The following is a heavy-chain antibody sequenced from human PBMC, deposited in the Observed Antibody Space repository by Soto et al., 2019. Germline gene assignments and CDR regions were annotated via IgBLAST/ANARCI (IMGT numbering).Heavy chain of an antibody. J-gene: IGHJ5*02. CDR3: VWGYSSGWYGHWFDP. CDR2: IYYSGST. Sequence: SLTCTVSGGSISSSSYYWGWIRQPPGKGLEWIGSIYYSGSTYYNPSLKSRVTISVDTSKNQFSLRLSSVTAADTAVYYCVWGYSSGWYGHWFDPWGQGTLVTVSS. D-gene: IGHD6-19*01. CDR1: GGSISSSSYY. V-gene: IGHV4-39*01.